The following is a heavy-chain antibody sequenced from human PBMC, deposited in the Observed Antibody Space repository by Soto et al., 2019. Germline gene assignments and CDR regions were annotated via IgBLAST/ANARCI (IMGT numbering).Heavy chain of an antibody. CDR3: ATQFNHCGGDCYRGPYFGLEV. D-gene: IGHD2-21*02. Sequence: ASVXVSFKASGCTFTFYYVLLFLQAPGQGPDCMGWINPYTGGTNYAQKFQGRVTMTRDTSVSTAYMELSKLISDDTAVYYCATQFNHCGGDCYRGPYFGLEVWGQGTTVTVYS. J-gene: IGHJ6*01. CDR1: GCTFTFYY. V-gene: IGHV1-2*02. CDR2: INPYTGGT.